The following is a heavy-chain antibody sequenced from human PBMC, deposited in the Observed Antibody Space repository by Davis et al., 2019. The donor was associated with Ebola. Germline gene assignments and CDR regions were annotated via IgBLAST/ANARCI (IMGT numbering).Heavy chain of an antibody. CDR2: VSHSERER. CDR1: GFIFRNYA. J-gene: IGHJ4*02. Sequence: PGGSLRLSCAASGFIFRNYAMHWVRQAPGKGLEWVAVVSHSERERFYADSVKGRFTISRDNSETPLYLQMNSLTADDTSVYYCARAGFDEVLDYWGQGTPVTVSS. D-gene: IGHD3-3*01. CDR3: ARAGFDEVLDY. V-gene: IGHV3-30*04.